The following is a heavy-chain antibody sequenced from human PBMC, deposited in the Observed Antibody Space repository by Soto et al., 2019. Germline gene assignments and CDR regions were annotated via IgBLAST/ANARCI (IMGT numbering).Heavy chain of an antibody. CDR1: GYSFTTYW. J-gene: IGHJ4*02. CDR3: ARALPTLAAAGHFEY. V-gene: IGHV5-51*01. CDR2: IYPGDSDT. D-gene: IGHD6-13*01. Sequence: GESLKISCKGSGYSFTTYWIGWVRQMPGKGLEWMGIIYPGDSDTRYSPSFQGQVTISADKSITTAYLQWSSLKASDTALYYCARALPTLAAAGHFEYWGQGTLVTVSS.